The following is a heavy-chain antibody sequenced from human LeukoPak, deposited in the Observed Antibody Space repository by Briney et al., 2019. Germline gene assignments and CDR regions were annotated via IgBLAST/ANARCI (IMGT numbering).Heavy chain of an antibody. CDR2: IKVSGGSA. V-gene: IGHV1-46*01. CDR1: GYTFTNYY. Sequence: GASVKVSCKASGYTFTNYYMHWVRQAPGQGFEWMGIIKVSGGSASYAQKFQGRVTMTRDTSTSTVYMELRSLRSEDTAVYYCARRNPWFDPWGQGTLVTVSS. J-gene: IGHJ5*02. CDR3: ARRNPWFDP.